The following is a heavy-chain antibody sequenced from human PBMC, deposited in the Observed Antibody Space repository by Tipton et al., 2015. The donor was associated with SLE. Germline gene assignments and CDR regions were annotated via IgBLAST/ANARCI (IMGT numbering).Heavy chain of an antibody. J-gene: IGHJ4*02. D-gene: IGHD6-13*01. CDR2: FYYSGRT. Sequence: TLSLTCTVSGGSISRHYWSWIRQPPGKGLEWIGYFYYSGRTNYTPPRKSRVTISVDTSKNQFSLKLSSVTAADTAVYYCARSAGYSSNWAHFDYWGQGTLVTVSS. CDR3: ARSAGYSSNWAHFDY. V-gene: IGHV4-59*11. CDR1: GGSISRHY.